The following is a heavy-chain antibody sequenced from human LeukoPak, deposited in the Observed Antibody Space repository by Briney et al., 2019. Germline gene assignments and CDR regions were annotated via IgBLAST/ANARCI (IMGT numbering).Heavy chain of an antibody. CDR3: VGGGEFDY. V-gene: IGHV3-64*01. CDR2: ISSNGGST. Sequence: GGSLRLSCAASGFTFSSYAMHWVRQAPGKGLEYVSGISSNGGSTYYANSVKGRFTISRDNSKNIVKLQMGSLRAEDTAVYYCVGGGEFDYWGQGTLVTVSS. CDR1: GFTFSSYA. D-gene: IGHD3-16*01. J-gene: IGHJ4*02.